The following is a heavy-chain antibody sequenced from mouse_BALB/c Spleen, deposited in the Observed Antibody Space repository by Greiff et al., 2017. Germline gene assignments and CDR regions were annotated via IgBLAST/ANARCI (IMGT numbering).Heavy chain of an antibody. V-gene: IGHV2-2*02. J-gene: IGHJ4*01. CDR2: IWSGGST. D-gene: IGHD2-1*01. CDR1: GFSLTSYG. Sequence: VQVVESGPGLVQPSQSLSITCTVSGFSLTSYGVHWVRQSPGKGLEWLGVIWSGGSTDYNAAFISRLSISKDNSKSQVFFKMNSLQANDTAIYYCARTGGNYGYAMDYWGQGTSVTVSS. CDR3: ARTGGNYGYAMDY.